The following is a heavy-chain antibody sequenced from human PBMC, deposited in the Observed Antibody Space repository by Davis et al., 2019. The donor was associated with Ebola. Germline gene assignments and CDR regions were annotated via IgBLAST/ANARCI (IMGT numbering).Heavy chain of an antibody. D-gene: IGHD3-22*01. V-gene: IGHV1-69*02. J-gene: IGHJ4*02. Sequence: SVKVSCKASGYTFTSYTISWVRQAPGQGLEWMGRIIPILGIANYAQKFQGKVTITADKSTSTAYMELSSLRSEDTAVYYCAGRQDSSGYYGYWGQGTLVTVSS. CDR3: AGRQDSSGYYGY. CDR2: IIPILGIA. CDR1: GYTFTSYT.